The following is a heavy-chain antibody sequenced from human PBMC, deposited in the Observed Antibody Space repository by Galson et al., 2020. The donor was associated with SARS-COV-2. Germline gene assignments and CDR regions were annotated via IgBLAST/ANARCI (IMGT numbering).Heavy chain of an antibody. V-gene: IGHV3-33*01. CDR1: GFTFSSHA. Sequence: GESLKISCAASGFTFSSHAMHWVRQAPGKGLEWVAQIFFDGSDKYYGDSVKGRFTISRDSSKNTAYLQMNNLRADDTAVYYCARDGQTRSGWVFDYWSQGTLVTVSS. J-gene: IGHJ4*02. CDR2: IFFDGSDK. CDR3: ARDGQTRSGWVFDY. D-gene: IGHD6-19*01.